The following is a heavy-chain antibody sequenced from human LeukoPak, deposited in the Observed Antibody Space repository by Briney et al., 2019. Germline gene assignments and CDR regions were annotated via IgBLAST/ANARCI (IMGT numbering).Heavy chain of an antibody. CDR2: INHSGST. V-gene: IGHV4-34*01. Sequence: SETLSLTCAVYGGSFSGYYWSWIRQPPGKGLEWIGEINHSGSTNYNPSLKSRVTMSVDTSKNQFSLKLSSVTAADTAVYYCARGAGTPEYYFDYWGQGTLVTVSS. CDR3: ARGAGTPEYYFDY. J-gene: IGHJ4*02. CDR1: GGSFSGYY. D-gene: IGHD6-13*01.